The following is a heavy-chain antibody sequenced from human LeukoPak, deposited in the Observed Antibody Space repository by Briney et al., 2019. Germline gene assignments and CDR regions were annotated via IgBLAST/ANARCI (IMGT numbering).Heavy chain of an antibody. CDR3: ARGSLKYGDYYYFDY. CDR1: GFTFSSYA. J-gene: IGHJ4*02. CDR2: ISYDGSNK. V-gene: IGHV3-30*04. Sequence: PGGSLRLSCAASGFTFSSYAMHWVRQAPGKGLEWVAVISYDGSNKYYADSVKGRFTISRDNSKNTLYLQMNSLRAEDTAVYYCARGSLKYGDYYYFDYWSQGTLVTVSS. D-gene: IGHD4-17*01.